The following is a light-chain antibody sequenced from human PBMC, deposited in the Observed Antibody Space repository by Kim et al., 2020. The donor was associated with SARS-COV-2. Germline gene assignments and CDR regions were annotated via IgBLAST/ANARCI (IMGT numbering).Light chain of an antibody. CDR1: QDISKY. J-gene: IGKJ2*01. V-gene: IGKV1-33*01. CDR3: QQYDNVPYT. Sequence: DIQMTQSPSSLSASVGDRVTITCQASQDISKYLSWYQHRPGKAPKLLIYGASNLEIGVPSRFTGGGSGTKFSFTINSLQPEDIATYYCQQYDNVPYTFGQGTKLEI. CDR2: GAS.